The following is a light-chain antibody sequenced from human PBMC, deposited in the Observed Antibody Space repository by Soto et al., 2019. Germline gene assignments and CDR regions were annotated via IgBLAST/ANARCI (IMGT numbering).Light chain of an antibody. CDR3: SSYTSSSTL. CDR2: AVT. V-gene: IGLV2-14*01. J-gene: IGLJ1*01. CDR1: SSDVGAYDF. Sequence: QSALTQPRSVSGSPGQSVTISCTGTSSDVGAYDFVSWYQQHPGKAPKLMIYAVTDRPSGVSSRFSGSKSGNTASLTISGLQAEDEADYYCSSYTSSSTLFGTGTKLTVL.